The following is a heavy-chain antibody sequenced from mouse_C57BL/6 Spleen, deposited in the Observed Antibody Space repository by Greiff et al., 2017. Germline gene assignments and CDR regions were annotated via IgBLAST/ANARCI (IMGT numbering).Heavy chain of an antibody. J-gene: IGHJ4*01. CDR3: AMAYDNEAMDY. Sequence: VQLQQPGAELVKPGASVKLSCKASGYTFTSYWMHWVKQRPGQGLEWIGMIHANSGSTNYNEKFKSKATLTVDKSSSTAYMQLSSLTSEDSAVYYCAMAYDNEAMDYWGQGTSVTVSS. CDR1: GYTFTSYW. V-gene: IGHV1-64*01. CDR2: IHANSGST. D-gene: IGHD2-4*01.